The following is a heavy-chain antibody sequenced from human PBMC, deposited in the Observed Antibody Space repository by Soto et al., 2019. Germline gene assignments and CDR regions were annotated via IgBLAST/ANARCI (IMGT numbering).Heavy chain of an antibody. V-gene: IGHV4-59*01. Sequence: QVQLQESGPGLVKPSETLSLTCTVSGGSISSYYWSWIRQPPGKGLEWIGYIYYSGSTNYNPSLRGRVTISVDTSKNQFSLKLSSVTAADTAVYYCAKDWVDYGGGGIDYWGQGTLVTVSS. CDR3: AKDWVDYGGGGIDY. CDR1: GGSISSYY. J-gene: IGHJ4*02. D-gene: IGHD4-17*01. CDR2: IYYSGST.